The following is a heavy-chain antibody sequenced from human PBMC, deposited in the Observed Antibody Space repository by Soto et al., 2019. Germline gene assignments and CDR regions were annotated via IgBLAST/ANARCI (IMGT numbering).Heavy chain of an antibody. CDR3: ARDGIAVADSSIPGFDS. CDR1: GGTFSSYA. D-gene: IGHD6-19*01. Sequence: QVQLVQSGAEVKKPGSSVKVSCKASGGTFSSYAISWVRQAPGQGLEWMGGIIPIFGTANYAQKFQGRVTITADESTSTAYMEVSSLRAEDTAVYYGARDGIAVADSSIPGFDSWGQGTLVTVSS. J-gene: IGHJ4*02. V-gene: IGHV1-69*12. CDR2: IIPIFGTA.